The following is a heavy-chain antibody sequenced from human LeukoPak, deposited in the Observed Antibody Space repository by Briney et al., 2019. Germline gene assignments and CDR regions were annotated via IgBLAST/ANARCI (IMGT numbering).Heavy chain of an antibody. D-gene: IGHD4-17*01. CDR1: GFTFSSYS. J-gene: IGHJ4*02. CDR3: ATDRQLRYFDH. Sequence: GGSLRLSCAASGFTFSSYSMNWVRQAPGKGLEWVSSISSSTSYIYYADSVKGRFTISRDNSKNTLVLQMNSLRAEDTAVYYCATDRQLRYFDHWGQGTLVTVSS. V-gene: IGHV3-21*01. CDR2: ISSSTSYI.